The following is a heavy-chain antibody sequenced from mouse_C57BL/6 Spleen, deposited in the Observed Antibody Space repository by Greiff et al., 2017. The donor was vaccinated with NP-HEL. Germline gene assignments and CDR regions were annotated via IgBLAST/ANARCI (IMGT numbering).Heavy chain of an antibody. Sequence: QVQLQQPGAELVKPGASVKMSCKASGYTFTSYWITWVKQRPGQGLEWIGDIYPGSGSTNYNEKFKSKATLTVDTSSSTAYMQLSSLTSEDSAVYYCARSRNYYSNSFSHWYFDVWGTGTTVTVSP. D-gene: IGHD2-5*01. CDR3: ARSRNYYSNSFSHWYFDV. CDR1: GYTFTSYW. V-gene: IGHV1-55*01. CDR2: IYPGSGST. J-gene: IGHJ1*03.